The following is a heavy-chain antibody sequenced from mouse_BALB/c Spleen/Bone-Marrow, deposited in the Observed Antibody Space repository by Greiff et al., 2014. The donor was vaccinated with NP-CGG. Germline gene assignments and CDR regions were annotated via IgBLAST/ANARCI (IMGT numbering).Heavy chain of an antibody. V-gene: IGHV5-6-2*01. Sequence: LQQSGGGLVKLGGSLKLSCAASGFTFSSYYMSWVRQTPGKRLELVAAINSNGGSTYYPDTVKGRFTISRDNAKNTLYLQKSSLKSEDTALYYCARLGNDDAMDYWGQGTSVTVSP. J-gene: IGHJ4*01. CDR1: GFTFSSYY. CDR2: INSNGGST. D-gene: IGHD2-12*01. CDR3: ARLGNDDAMDY.